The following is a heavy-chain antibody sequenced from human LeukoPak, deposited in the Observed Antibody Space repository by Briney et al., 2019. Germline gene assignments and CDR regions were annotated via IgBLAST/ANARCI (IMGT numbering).Heavy chain of an antibody. J-gene: IGHJ4*02. V-gene: IGHV3-64D*06. Sequence: PGGSLRLSCSASGFTISNYAMHWVRQAPGKGLEYVSAISTNGGRTYYADSVKGRFTISRDNSKNTLYLQMSSLRAEDTAMYHCVKDLYKGDSSSWYFFHYWGQGTLVTVSS. CDR3: VKDLYKGDSSSWYFFHY. D-gene: IGHD6-13*01. CDR1: GFTISNYA. CDR2: ISTNGGRT.